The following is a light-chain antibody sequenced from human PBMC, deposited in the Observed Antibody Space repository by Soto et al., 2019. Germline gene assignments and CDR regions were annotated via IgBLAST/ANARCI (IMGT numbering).Light chain of an antibody. CDR1: SSDVGAYNY. CDR2: EVS. V-gene: IGLV2-14*01. J-gene: IGLJ1*01. Sequence: QLVLTQPASVSGSPGQSITISCTGTSSDVGAYNYVSWYQQHPGKAPKLMIYEVSNRPSGVSNRFSGSKSGNTASLTISGLQAEDEADYYCSSYRGSSASYVFGTGTKLTVL. CDR3: SSYRGSSASYV.